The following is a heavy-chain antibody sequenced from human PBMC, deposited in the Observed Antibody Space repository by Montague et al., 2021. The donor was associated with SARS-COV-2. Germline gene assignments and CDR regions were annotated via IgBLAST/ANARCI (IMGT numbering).Heavy chain of an antibody. V-gene: IGHV4-34*01. Sequence: SETLSLTCAVYGGSFSGYYWNWIRQPPGKGLEWIGEINHGGSTKYSPSPKSRLTISADTSKTKFSLKLTSVAAADTAVYYCARLRDGVVPSPILGVGPYYSYYYMDVWGRGTTVTVSS. J-gene: IGHJ6*03. CDR3: ARLRDGVVPSPILGVGPYYSYYYMDV. CDR2: INHGGST. D-gene: IGHD3-10*01. CDR1: GGSFSGYY.